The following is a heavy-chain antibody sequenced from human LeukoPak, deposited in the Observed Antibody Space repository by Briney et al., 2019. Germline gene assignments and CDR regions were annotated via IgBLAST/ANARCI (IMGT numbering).Heavy chain of an antibody. V-gene: IGHV3-30*02. CDR3: ARVGTPMVTIVAPYYMDV. D-gene: IGHD5-18*01. CDR1: GFTFRSYG. CDR2: IRYDGNNK. J-gene: IGHJ6*03. Sequence: GGSLRLSCAASGFTFRSYGMHWVRQAPGKGLEWVAFIRYDGNNKYYADSVKGRFTISRDNSKNTVYLQMNSLRAEDTAVYYCARVGTPMVTIVAPYYMDVWGKGTTVTVSS.